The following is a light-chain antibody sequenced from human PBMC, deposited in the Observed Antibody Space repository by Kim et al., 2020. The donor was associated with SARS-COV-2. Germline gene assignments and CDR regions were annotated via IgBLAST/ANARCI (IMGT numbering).Light chain of an antibody. CDR1: QGFSNS. J-gene: IGKJ1*01. CDR2: AAS. V-gene: IGKV1-27*01. Sequence: ASVRDRVTISGRASQGFSNSLAWYQQKPGKVPKLLIYAASALQSGVPARFSGSGSGTDFTLTISNVQPEDVATYYCQKYDTAPWTFGQGTKLDIK. CDR3: QKYDTAPWT.